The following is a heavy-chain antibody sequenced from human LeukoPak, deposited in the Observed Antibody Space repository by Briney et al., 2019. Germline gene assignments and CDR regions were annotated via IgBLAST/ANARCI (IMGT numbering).Heavy chain of an antibody. D-gene: IGHD6-19*01. J-gene: IGHJ4*02. CDR3: ARVSVAGIDY. V-gene: IGHV3-21*01. Sequence: GGALRLSCAASGFTFSSYSMNWVRQAPGKGLEWVSSISSSSSYIYYADSVKGRFTISRDNAKHSLYLQMNSLRAEDTAVYYCARVSVAGIDYWGQGTLVTVSS. CDR2: ISSSSSYI. CDR1: GFTFSSYS.